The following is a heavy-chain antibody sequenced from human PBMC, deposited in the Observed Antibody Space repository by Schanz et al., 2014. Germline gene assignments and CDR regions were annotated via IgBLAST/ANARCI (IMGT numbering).Heavy chain of an antibody. V-gene: IGHV3-23*01. CDR3: AKVAPAATYRDS. CDR1: GFKFTDYA. CDR2: ISGSSENT. D-gene: IGHD2-2*01. J-gene: IGHJ4*02. Sequence: EMQLLESGGGLAQPGGSLRLSCAASGFKFTDYAMTWVRQAPGKGLEWVATISGSSENTYYADSVKGRVTISRDNSRNTLFLQMRNLRADDTAVYYCAKVAPAATYRDSWGLGTLVTVSS.